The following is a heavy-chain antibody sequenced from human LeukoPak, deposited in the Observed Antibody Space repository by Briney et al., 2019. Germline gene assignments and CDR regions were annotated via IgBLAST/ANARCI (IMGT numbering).Heavy chain of an antibody. D-gene: IGHD1-26*01. V-gene: IGHV1-46*01. Sequence: ASVKVSCKASGYTFTSYYMHWVRQAPGQGLGWMGIINPSGGSTSYAQKFQGRVTMARDTSTSTVYKELSSLRSEDTAVYYCARALPNSGSYLDAFDIWGQGTMVTVSS. J-gene: IGHJ3*02. CDR3: ARALPNSGSYLDAFDI. CDR1: GYTFTSYY. CDR2: INPSGGST.